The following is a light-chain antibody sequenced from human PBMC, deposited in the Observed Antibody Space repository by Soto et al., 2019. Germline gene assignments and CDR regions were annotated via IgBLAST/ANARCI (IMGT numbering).Light chain of an antibody. CDR1: QGISSY. CDR3: QQLNSYPALT. V-gene: IGKV1-9*01. CDR2: AAS. Sequence: DIQLTQSPSFLSASVGDRVTITCRASQGISSYLAWYQQKPGKAPKLPIYAASTLQSGVPSRFSGSGSGTEFTLTSSSLQPEDFATYYCQQLNSYPALTFGGGTKVEIK. J-gene: IGKJ4*01.